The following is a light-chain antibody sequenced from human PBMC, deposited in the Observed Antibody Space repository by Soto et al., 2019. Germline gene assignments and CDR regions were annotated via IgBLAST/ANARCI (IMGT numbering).Light chain of an antibody. CDR2: GAF. Sequence: ETVLTHPPGTLSSSTLDIVTLSCRASPSVTNNLAWYQQKPGQAPRLLIYGAFNRATGIQARFSGSGSGTDFTLTISSLEPEDFAVYYSQPRNTWHPVTFGQGTLLEIK. J-gene: IGKJ5*01. CDR1: PSVTNN. V-gene: IGKV3D-11*02. CDR3: QPRNTWHPVT.